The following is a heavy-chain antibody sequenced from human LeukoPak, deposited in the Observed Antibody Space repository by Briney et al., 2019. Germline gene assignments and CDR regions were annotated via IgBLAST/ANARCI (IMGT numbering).Heavy chain of an antibody. Sequence: GGSLRLSCVASGFTFGKYWMSWVRQAPGKGLEWVAVAYGDGSSQYYADSVKGRFTISRDNAKNSLYLQMNSLRAEDTAVYYCARDQYSSGSGPVGYWGQGTLVTVSS. CDR3: ARDQYSSGSGPVGY. D-gene: IGHD6-19*01. CDR2: AYGDGSSQ. V-gene: IGHV3-7*01. J-gene: IGHJ4*02. CDR1: GFTFGKYW.